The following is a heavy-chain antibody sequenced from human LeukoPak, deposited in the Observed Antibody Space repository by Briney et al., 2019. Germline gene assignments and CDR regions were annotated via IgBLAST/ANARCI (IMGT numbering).Heavy chain of an antibody. CDR2: IWYDGSNK. V-gene: IGHV3-33*08. Sequence: GGSLRLSCAASGITFSGYSMNWVRQAPGKGLEWVAVIWYDGSNKYYADSVKGRFTISRDNSKNTLYLQMNSLRAEDTAVYYCARDLLYHGDEPDYWGQGTLVTVSS. J-gene: IGHJ4*02. CDR3: ARDLLYHGDEPDY. D-gene: IGHD4-17*01. CDR1: GITFSGYS.